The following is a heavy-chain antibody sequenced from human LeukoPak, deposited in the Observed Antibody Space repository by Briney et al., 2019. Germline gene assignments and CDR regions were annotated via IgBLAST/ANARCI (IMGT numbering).Heavy chain of an antibody. CDR2: TAYDGSNK. Sequence: PGGSLRLSCAASGFTFSSYAMHWVRQPPGKGLEWVAVTAYDGSNKYYADSVKGRFTISRDNSKNTLYLQMNSLRAEDTAVYYCARSSSSWHYDAFDIWGQGTMVTVSS. CDR3: ARSSSSWHYDAFDI. V-gene: IGHV3-30-3*01. D-gene: IGHD6-13*01. J-gene: IGHJ3*02. CDR1: GFTFSSYA.